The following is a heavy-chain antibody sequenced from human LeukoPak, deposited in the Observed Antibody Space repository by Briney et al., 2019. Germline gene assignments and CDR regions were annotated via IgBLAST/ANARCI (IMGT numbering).Heavy chain of an antibody. CDR2: ISSSXXTX. D-gene: IGHD5-18*01. Sequence: PGGSLRLSCTASGFTFSSYSMXXVRQAPGKGXXXXXYISSSXXTXXXXDSVXGXFTXSXDNAKNSLYLQMNSLRAEDTAVYYCARDGGYSNGYPIDYWGQGTLVTVSS. CDR3: ARDGGYSNGYPIDY. J-gene: IGHJ4*02. CDR1: GFTFSSYS. V-gene: IGHV3-48*01.